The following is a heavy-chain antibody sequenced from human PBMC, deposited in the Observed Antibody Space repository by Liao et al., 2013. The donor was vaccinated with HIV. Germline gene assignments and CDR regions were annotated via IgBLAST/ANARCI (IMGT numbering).Heavy chain of an antibody. V-gene: IGHV4-59*01. CDR3: ARTRRDGYNYGSLLYYFDY. D-gene: IGHD5-24*01. CDR1: GGSISSYY. J-gene: IGHJ4*02. Sequence: QVQLQESGSGLVKPSETLSLTCTVSGGSISSYYWSWIRQPPGKGLEWIGYIYYSGSTNYNPSLKSRVTISVDTSKNQFSLKLSSVTAADTAVYYCARTRRDGYNYGSLLYYFDYWGQGTLVTVSS. CDR2: IYYSGST.